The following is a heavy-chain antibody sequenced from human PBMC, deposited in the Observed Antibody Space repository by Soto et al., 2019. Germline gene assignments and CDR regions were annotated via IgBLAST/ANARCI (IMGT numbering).Heavy chain of an antibody. J-gene: IGHJ4*02. V-gene: IGHV3-30*18. D-gene: IGHD6-13*01. Sequence: QVQLVESGGGVVQPGRSLRLSCAASGFTFSNYGTHWVRQAPGRGLEWVAVISYDGNNEYYADSVKGRFTISRDNSKDTLYLQMNSLRTEDTAVYYCAKSPGIAAAGPFTYWGQGTLVTVSS. CDR1: GFTFSNYG. CDR3: AKSPGIAAAGPFTY. CDR2: ISYDGNNE.